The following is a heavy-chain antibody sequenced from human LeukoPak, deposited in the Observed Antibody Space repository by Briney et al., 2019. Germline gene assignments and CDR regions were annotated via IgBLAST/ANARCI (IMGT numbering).Heavy chain of an antibody. CDR3: ARDSKADRNWFDP. CDR1: GGSISSSNW. J-gene: IGHJ5*02. V-gene: IGHV4-4*02. CDR2: IYHSGST. Sequence: PSGTLSLTCAVSGGSISSSNWWSWVRQPPGKGLEWIGEIYHSGSTNYNLSLKSRVTISVDKSKNQFSLKLSSVTAADTAVYYCARDSKADRNWFDPWGQGTLVTVSS. D-gene: IGHD6-6*01.